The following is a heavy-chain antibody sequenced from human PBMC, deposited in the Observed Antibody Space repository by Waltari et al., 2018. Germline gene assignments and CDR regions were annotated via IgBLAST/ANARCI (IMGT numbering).Heavy chain of an antibody. CDR1: GGTFNSFA. CDR2: IIPRFNKP. Sequence: QLVQSGAEVKKPGSSVIVSCKASGGTFNSFALSWVRQAPGQGLEWMGGIIPRFNKPTYARKFQGRLTVTADESTSTAYMELNSLRSEDSALYYCATRIPSDHSGSFYYYGMDVWGQGTTVTVSS. V-gene: IGHV1-69*13. J-gene: IGHJ6*02. D-gene: IGHD6-6*01. CDR3: ATRIPSDHSGSFYYYGMDV.